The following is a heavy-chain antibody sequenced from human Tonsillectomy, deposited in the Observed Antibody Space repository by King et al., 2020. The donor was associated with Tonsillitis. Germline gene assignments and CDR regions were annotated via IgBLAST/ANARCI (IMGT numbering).Heavy chain of an antibody. CDR1: RFTFRNYG. D-gene: IGHD6-25*01. Sequence: QLVQSGGGVVQPGGSLRLSCAASRFTFRNYGMHWVRQAPGKGLEWVAFIWRDGSNELYAESVKGRLTISRDNYKNTVYLQMHSLRPDDAAVYFCAKGQKQRLQVGLDYWGQGTLVTVSS. V-gene: IGHV3-30*02. CDR2: IWRDGSNE. CDR3: AKGQKQRLQVGLDY. J-gene: IGHJ4*02.